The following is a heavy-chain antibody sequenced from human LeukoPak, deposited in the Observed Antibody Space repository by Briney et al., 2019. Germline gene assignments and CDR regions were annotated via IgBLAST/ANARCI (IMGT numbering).Heavy chain of an antibody. CDR3: AKGGSSGPKVTRGDY. D-gene: IGHD6-19*01. CDR1: GFTFSSYG. J-gene: IGHJ4*02. Sequence: GGSLRLSCAASGFTFSSYGMHWVRQAPGKGLEWVAVIWYGGSNKYYADSVKGRFTISRDNSKNTLYLQMNSLRAEDTAVYYCAKGGSSGPKVTRGDYWGQGTLVTVSS. V-gene: IGHV3-30*02. CDR2: IWYGGSNK.